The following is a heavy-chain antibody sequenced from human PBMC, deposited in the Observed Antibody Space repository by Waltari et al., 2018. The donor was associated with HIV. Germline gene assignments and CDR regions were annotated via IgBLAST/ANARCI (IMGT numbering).Heavy chain of an antibody. Sequence: QVQVVESGGAGVRPGLSPSLSCHGSVFSFSASGMHWVRQAPGKGRGWVEVILFDGGKKVFADSVKGRFTISRDNSKNTVELHMNSVTAEDTAVYYCARASPEGGYLDYWGQGTLVTVSS. J-gene: IGHJ4*02. V-gene: IGHV3-33*01. D-gene: IGHD2-15*01. CDR2: ILFDGGKK. CDR3: ARASPEGGYLDY. CDR1: VFSFSASG.